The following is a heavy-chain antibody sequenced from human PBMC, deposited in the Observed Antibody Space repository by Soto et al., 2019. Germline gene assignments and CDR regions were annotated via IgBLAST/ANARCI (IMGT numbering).Heavy chain of an antibody. J-gene: IGHJ4*02. D-gene: IGHD3-22*01. CDR1: GFSLSSNGAG. V-gene: IGHV2-5*02. CDR2: IYWDDEK. CDR3: AYRDSDDSDTFDY. Sequence: SGPKLVNPTQTLTLTCTVSGFSLSSNGAGVHWVRQPPGKALEWLAIIYWDDEKRYNPSLRSRLTVAKDPSKNQVVLTLSNVDPVDTATYYCAYRDSDDSDTFDYWGQVTLVTLS.